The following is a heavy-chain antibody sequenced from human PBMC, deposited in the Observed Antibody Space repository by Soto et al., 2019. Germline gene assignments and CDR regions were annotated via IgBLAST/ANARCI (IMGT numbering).Heavy chain of an antibody. D-gene: IGHD2-15*01. Sequence: QVQLVQSGTEVQKPGASVKVSCKTSGYTFTTYGIHWVRQAPGQGLEWMGWISGYNGNTNYAQKFQDRVTMTTDTSRCIGYVELRGLAVDDTAVSDCAGGAPGGGFGVYLGQGTL. CDR1: GYTFTTYG. CDR2: ISGYNGNT. J-gene: IGHJ4*02. V-gene: IGHV1-18*01. CDR3: AGGAPGGGFGVY.